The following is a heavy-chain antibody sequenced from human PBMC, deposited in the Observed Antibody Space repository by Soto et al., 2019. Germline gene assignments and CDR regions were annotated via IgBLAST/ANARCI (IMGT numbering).Heavy chain of an antibody. CDR2: INAGNGNT. CDR1: GYTFTSYA. CDR3: ARLTSAVLRFLEWLPKGAWFDP. J-gene: IGHJ5*02. V-gene: IGHV1-3*01. D-gene: IGHD3-3*01. Sequence: ASVKVSCKASGYTFTSYAMDWVRQAPGQRLEWMGWINAGNGNTKYSQKFQGRVTITRDTSASTAYMELSSLRSEDTAVYYCARLTSAVLRFLEWLPKGAWFDPWGQGTLVTVSS.